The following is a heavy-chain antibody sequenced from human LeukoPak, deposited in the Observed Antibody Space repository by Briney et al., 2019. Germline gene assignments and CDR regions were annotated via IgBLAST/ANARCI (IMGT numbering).Heavy chain of an antibody. CDR2: IYSGGST. V-gene: IGHV3-53*01. Sequence: PGGSLRLSCAASGFTVSSNYMSWVRQAPGKGLEWVSVIYSGGSTYYADSVKGRFTISRDNAKNSLYLQMNSLRAEDTAVYYCARDRGNRIAVGGIDYWGQGTLVTVSS. CDR1: GFTVSSNY. J-gene: IGHJ4*02. CDR3: ARDRGNRIAVGGIDY. D-gene: IGHD6-19*01.